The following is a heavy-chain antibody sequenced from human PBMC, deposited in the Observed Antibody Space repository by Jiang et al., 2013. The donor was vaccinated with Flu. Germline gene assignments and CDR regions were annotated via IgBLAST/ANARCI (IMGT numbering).Heavy chain of an antibody. CDR1: GFTFSSYG. CDR2: IWYDGSNK. V-gene: IGHV3-33*01. D-gene: IGHD3-22*01. J-gene: IGHJ4*02. Sequence: VQLVESGGGVVQPGRSLRLSCAASGFTFSSYGMHWVRQAPGKGLEWVAVIWYDGSNKFYADSVKGRFTISRDNSKNTLYLQMNSLRAEDTAVYWCPRPLENYHDSSGYKYWGQGTLVTVSS. CDR3: PRPLENYHDSSGYKY.